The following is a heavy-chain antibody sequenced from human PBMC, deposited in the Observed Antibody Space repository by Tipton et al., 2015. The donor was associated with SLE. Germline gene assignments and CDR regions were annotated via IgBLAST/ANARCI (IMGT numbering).Heavy chain of an antibody. D-gene: IGHD2-21*02. V-gene: IGHV4-39*07. CDR1: GGSMSSFSHY. CDR2: INYSGST. J-gene: IGHJ1*01. Sequence: TLSLTCTVSGGSMSSFSHYWSWIRQPPGKGLEWIGEINYSGSTYYSPSLKSRVIISVDTSKNQLSLRLNNVTAADTAVYYCAFWVTVRLGETFQQWGQGTLVTVSS. CDR3: AFWVTVRLGETFQQ.